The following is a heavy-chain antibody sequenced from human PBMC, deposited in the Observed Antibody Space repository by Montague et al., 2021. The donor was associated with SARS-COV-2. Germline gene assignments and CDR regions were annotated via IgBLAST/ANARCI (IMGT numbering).Heavy chain of an antibody. CDR1: GGSISSGGYC. J-gene: IGHJ5*02. Sequence: TLSLTCTVSGGSISSGGYCWSWIRQHPGKGLEWIGYLYYSGSTYYNPSLKSRVTILVDMSKNQFSLKLSSVTAADTALYYCARDGYSNSGFDPWGQGTLVTVSS. D-gene: IGHD4-11*01. V-gene: IGHV4-31*03. CDR3: ARDGYSNSGFDP. CDR2: LYYSGST.